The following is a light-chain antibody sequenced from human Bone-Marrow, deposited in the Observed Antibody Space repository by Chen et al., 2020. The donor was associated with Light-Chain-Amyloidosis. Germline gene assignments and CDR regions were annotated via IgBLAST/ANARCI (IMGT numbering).Light chain of an antibody. Sequence: QSALTQPASVSGSPGQSITISCTGTSSDIGTYNYVSWFQQHPGKAPKVIMNEVSDRPSGVSNRFSGYKSGNTASLTISGLQAEDEADYYCSSYTGNSTPYVFGSGTKVTIL. J-gene: IGLJ1*01. V-gene: IGLV2-14*03. CDR2: EVS. CDR3: SSYTGNSTPYV. CDR1: SSDIGTYNY.